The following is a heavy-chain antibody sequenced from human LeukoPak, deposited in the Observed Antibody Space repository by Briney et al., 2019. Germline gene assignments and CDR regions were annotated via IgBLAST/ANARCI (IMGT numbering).Heavy chain of an antibody. V-gene: IGHV1-2*02. CDR1: GYTFTGYY. Sequence: ASVKVSCKASGYTFTGYYIHWVRQAPGQGLEWMGWINPNSGGTNYAQKFQGRVTMTRDTSISTAYMELSRLRSDDTAVYYCARVPASIVVVPAAIWFDPWGQGTLVTVSS. CDR2: INPNSGGT. CDR3: ARVPASIVVVPAAIWFDP. J-gene: IGHJ5*02. D-gene: IGHD2-2*01.